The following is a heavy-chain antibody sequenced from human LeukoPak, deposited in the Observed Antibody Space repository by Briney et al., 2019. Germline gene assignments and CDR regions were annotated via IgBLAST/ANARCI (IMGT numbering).Heavy chain of an antibody. D-gene: IGHD3-3*01. CDR1: GFTFSRYG. CDR3: ARDDDFWSAMGNAFDI. Sequence: GRSLRLSCAASGFTFSRYGMHWVRQAPGKGLDWLTVISNDGRKTYYADSVKGRFTISRDNSKNTLYLELNSLRPEDTAVYYCARDDDFWSAMGNAFDIWGQGTMVTVSS. J-gene: IGHJ3*02. CDR2: ISNDGRKT. V-gene: IGHV3-30*03.